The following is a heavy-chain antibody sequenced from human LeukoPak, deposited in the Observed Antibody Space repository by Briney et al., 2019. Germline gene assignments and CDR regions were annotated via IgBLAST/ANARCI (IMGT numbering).Heavy chain of an antibody. CDR1: GGSISGYY. Sequence: SETLSLTCTVSGGSISGYYWSWVRQPAGKGLEWIGRIYSSGSTNYNPSLKSRVTMSVDTSKDQFSLKLNSVTAADTAIYYCARVLYDSSGYSHFDYWGQGTLVTVSS. CDR2: IYSSGST. J-gene: IGHJ4*02. V-gene: IGHV4-4*07. D-gene: IGHD3-22*01. CDR3: ARVLYDSSGYSHFDY.